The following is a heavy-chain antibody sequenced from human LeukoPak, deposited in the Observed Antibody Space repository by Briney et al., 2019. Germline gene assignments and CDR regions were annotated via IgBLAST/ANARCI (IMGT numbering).Heavy chain of an antibody. J-gene: IGHJ4*02. CDR3: ARGFDFWSGYIIDY. CDR1: GYTFTSYD. CDR2: MNPNSGNT. D-gene: IGHD3-3*01. V-gene: IGHV1-8*01. Sequence: ASVKVSCKASGYTFTSYDINWVRQATGQGLEWMGWMNPNSGNTGYAQKFQGRVTMTRNTSISTAYMELSSLRSEDTAVYYCARGFDFWSGYIIDYWGQGTLVTVSS.